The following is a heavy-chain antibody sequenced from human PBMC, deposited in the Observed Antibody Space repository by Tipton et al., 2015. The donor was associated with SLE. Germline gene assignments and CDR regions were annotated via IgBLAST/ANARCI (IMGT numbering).Heavy chain of an antibody. D-gene: IGHD3-10*01. V-gene: IGHV4-38-2*02. CDR2: TYHSGTT. CDR1: GYSISIGYH. CDR3: ARGGAVYYYYYYMDV. Sequence: TLSLTCTVSGYSISIGYHWGWIRQSPGKGLEWIGSTYHSGTTYYNPSLKSRVTISVDTSKNQFSLKLSSVTAADTAVYYCARGGAVYYYYYYMDVWGKGTTVTVSS. J-gene: IGHJ6*03.